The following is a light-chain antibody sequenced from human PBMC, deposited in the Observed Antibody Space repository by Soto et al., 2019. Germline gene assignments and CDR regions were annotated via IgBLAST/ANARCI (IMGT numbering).Light chain of an antibody. CDR2: DAS. J-gene: IGKJ1*01. Sequence: ETVMTQTPATLSVSPVYISTLSSRASQSISTNLAWYQQKPGQAPRLLIYDASTRATGIPARFSGSGSGTEFTLTISSLLSEDFAVYSCQQYGGSWTFGQGTKVDI. CDR3: QQYGGSWT. V-gene: IGKV3D-15*01. CDR1: QSISTN.